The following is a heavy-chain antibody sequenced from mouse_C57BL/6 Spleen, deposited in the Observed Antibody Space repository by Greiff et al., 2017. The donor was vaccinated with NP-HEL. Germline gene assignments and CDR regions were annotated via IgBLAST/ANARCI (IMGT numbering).Heavy chain of an antibody. J-gene: IGHJ3*01. V-gene: IGHV1-53*01. CDR2: INPSNGGT. D-gene: IGHD1-1*01. CDR3: AFITTVVATRSY. CDR1: GYTFTSYR. Sequence: VQLQQPGTELVKPGASVKLSCKASGYTFTSYRMHWVKQRPGQGLEWIGNINPSNGGTNYNEKFKSKATLTVDKSSSTAYMQLSSLTSEDSAVYYCAFITTVVATRSYWGQGTLVTVSA.